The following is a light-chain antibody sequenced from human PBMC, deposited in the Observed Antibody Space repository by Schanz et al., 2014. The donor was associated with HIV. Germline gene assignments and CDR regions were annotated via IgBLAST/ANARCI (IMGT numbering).Light chain of an antibody. CDR2: GNT. V-gene: IGLV1-40*01. CDR1: RSNIGAGYD. Sequence: QSVLTQPPSVSGAPGQRVTISCTGSRSNIGAGYDVHWYQHLPGTAPKLLIYGNTNRPSGIPDRFTGSKTGTTATLGITGLQAGDEAEYYCGTWDSSLGAAGVFGTGTKLTVL. J-gene: IGLJ1*01. CDR3: GTWDSSLGAAGV.